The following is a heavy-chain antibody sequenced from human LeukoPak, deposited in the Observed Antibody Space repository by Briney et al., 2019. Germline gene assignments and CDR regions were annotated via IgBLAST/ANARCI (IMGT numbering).Heavy chain of an antibody. J-gene: IGHJ5*02. D-gene: IGHD3-22*01. Sequence: GGSLRLSCAASGFTFSSYSMNWVRQAPGKGLEWVSSISSSSSYTYYADSVKGRFTISRDNAKNSLYLQMNSLRAEDTAVYYCARGYDSSGYLNWFDPWGQGTLVTVSS. CDR3: ARGYDSSGYLNWFDP. CDR1: GFTFSSYS. CDR2: ISSSSSYT. V-gene: IGHV3-21*01.